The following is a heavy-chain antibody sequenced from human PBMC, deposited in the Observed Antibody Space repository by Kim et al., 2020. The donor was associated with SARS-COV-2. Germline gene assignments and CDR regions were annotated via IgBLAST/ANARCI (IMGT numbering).Heavy chain of an antibody. J-gene: IGHJ6*02. CDR1: GYTFTSYD. CDR3: ARGGEIPYYYGMDV. V-gene: IGHV1-8*01. CDR2: MNPNSGNT. Sequence: ASVKVSCKASGYTFTSYDINWVRQATGQGLEWMGWMNPNSGNTGYTQKFQGRVTMNTSISTAYMELSSLRSEDTAVYYCARGGEIPYYYGMDVWGQGTTVTVSS. D-gene: IGHD3-10*01.